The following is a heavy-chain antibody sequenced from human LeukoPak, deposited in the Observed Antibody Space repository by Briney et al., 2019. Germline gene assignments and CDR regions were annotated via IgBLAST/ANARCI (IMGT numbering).Heavy chain of an antibody. Sequence: ASVKDSCKASGYTFTGYYMHWVRQAPGQGLEWMGWINPNSGGTNYAQKFQGRVTMTRDTSISAAYMELSKLRSDDTAVYYCARWEYSSGLLDCWGQGTLVTVSS. V-gene: IGHV1-2*02. D-gene: IGHD6-19*01. CDR2: INPNSGGT. CDR3: ARWEYSSGLLDC. CDR1: GYTFTGYY. J-gene: IGHJ4*02.